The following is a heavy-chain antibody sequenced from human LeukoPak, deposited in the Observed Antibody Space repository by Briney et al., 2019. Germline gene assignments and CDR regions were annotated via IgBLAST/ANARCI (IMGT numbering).Heavy chain of an antibody. V-gene: IGHV4-59*08. D-gene: IGHD2-2*01. Sequence: SETLSLTCTVSGGSISSYYWSWIRQPPGKGLEWIGYVYYSGSTDYNPSLKSRVTISVDTSKKQFSLKPSSVTAADTAVYYCARRCSSATCYTDAFDIWGQGTMVTVSS. J-gene: IGHJ3*02. CDR2: VYYSGST. CDR1: GGSISSYY. CDR3: ARRCSSATCYTDAFDI.